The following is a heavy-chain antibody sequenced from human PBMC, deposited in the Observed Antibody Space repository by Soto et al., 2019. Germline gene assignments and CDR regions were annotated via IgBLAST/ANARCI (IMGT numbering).Heavy chain of an antibody. D-gene: IGHD6-19*01. Sequence: GGSLRLSCASSGFTFSSYGMHWVRQAPGKGLEWVAVISYDGSNKYYADSVKGRFTISRDNSKNTLYLQMNSLRAEDTAVYYCARIAVAGTNDYWGQGTTVTVSS. CDR2: ISYDGSNK. V-gene: IGHV3-30*03. CDR3: ARIAVAGTNDY. J-gene: IGHJ4*02. CDR1: GFTFSSYG.